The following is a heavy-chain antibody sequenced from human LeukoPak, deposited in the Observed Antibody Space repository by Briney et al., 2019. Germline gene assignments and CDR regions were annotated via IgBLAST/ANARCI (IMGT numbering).Heavy chain of an antibody. J-gene: IGHJ6*03. CDR1: GFTFSSYG. D-gene: IGHD2-15*01. Sequence: GGSLRLSCAASGFTFSSYGMHWVRQAPGKGLEGVAVIWYDGSNKYYADSVKGRFTISRDNSKNTLYLQMNSLRAEDTAVYYCAKGAAGGYYYYYMDVWGKGTTVTVSS. CDR3: AKGAAGGYYYYYMDV. V-gene: IGHV3-33*06. CDR2: IWYDGSNK.